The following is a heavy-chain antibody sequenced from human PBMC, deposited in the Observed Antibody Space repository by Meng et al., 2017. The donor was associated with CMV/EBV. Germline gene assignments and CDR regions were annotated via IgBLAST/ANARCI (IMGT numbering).Heavy chain of an antibody. CDR3: ARVLGSSSLYYYYGMDV. J-gene: IGHJ6*02. CDR2: ISSSGSTI. Sequence: GESLKISCAASGFTFSSYSMNWVRQAPGKGLEWVSYISSSGSTIYYADSVKGRFTISRDNAKNSLYLQMNSLRAEDTAVYYCARVLGSSSLYYYYGMDVWGQGTTVTVSS. CDR1: GFTFSSYS. D-gene: IGHD6-6*01. V-gene: IGHV3-48*04.